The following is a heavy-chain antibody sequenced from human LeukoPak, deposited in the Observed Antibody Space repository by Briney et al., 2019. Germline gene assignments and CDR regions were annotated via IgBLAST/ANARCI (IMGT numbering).Heavy chain of an antibody. V-gene: IGHV1-18*01. CDR2: IMDYNGNT. D-gene: IGHD3-3*01. CDR3: ARVELSGVILRPGLDL. J-gene: IGHJ6*02. CDR1: GYIFRSYG. Sequence: ASVKVSCKASGYIFRSYGFNWVRQAPGQGLEWMGWIMDYNGNTKFAQKFQGRITMTTDTSTSTAYMELRSLRSDDTAIYYCARVELSGVILRPGLDLWGQGATVNVSS.